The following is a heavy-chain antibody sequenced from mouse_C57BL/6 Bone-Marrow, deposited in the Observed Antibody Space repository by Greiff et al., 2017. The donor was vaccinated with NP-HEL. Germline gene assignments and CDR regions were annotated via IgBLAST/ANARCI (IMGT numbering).Heavy chain of an antibody. J-gene: IGHJ1*03. Sequence: QVTLKESGPGILQSSQTLSLTCSFSGFSLSTSGMGVSWIRQPSGKGLEWLVHIYWDDDKCYNPFLKSRLPSAKDTSRNQVFLTITSLDTADTATYYCARTKPYYYGSIYLYWYFDVWGTGTTVTVSS. D-gene: IGHD1-1*01. CDR3: ARTKPYYYGSIYLYWYFDV. CDR2: IYWDDDK. V-gene: IGHV8-12*01. CDR1: GFSLSTSGMG.